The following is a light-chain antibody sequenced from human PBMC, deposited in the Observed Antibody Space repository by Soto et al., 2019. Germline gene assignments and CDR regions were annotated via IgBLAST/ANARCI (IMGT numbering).Light chain of an antibody. CDR2: DVT. J-gene: IGLJ2*01. CDR3: SSYTNSGALVV. Sequence: QSVLTQPASVSGSPGQWVTISCTGTSCDIGGYKYVSWYQQHPGKAPKLMIYDVTNRPSGVSNRFSGSKSGNTASLTISGLQAEDEADYYCSSYTNSGALVVFGGGTKLTVL. V-gene: IGLV2-14*01. CDR1: SCDIGGYKY.